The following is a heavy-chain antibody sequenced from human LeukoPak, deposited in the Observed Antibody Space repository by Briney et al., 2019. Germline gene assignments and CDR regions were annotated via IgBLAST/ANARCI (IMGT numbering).Heavy chain of an antibody. D-gene: IGHD1-26*01. CDR1: GDSISSYF. CDR3: ARVSHSIDTAPPGGFAP. V-gene: IGHV4-59*01. Sequence: SETLSLTCTVSGDSISSYFWSWIRQPPGKGLEWIGYAHSSGSTNYNPSLKSRVTISADASKNQFSLNLRSVTAADTAVYYCARVSHSIDTAPPGGFAPGAQETLATVSS. CDR2: AHSSGST. J-gene: IGHJ5*02.